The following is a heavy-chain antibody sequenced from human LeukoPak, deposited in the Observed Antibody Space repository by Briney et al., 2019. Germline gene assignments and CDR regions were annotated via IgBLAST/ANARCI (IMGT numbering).Heavy chain of an antibody. J-gene: IGHJ6*03. CDR3: ARSPNVLRFDYYSMDV. Sequence: PSETLSLTCTVSGGSISSYWWNWIRQPAGKGLEWIGRIYSSGSTNYNASLKSRVTMSVDRSKNQFSLKLNSVTAADTAVYYCARSPNVLRFDYYSMDVWGKGTTVTVSS. CDR2: IYSSGST. D-gene: IGHD3-3*01. CDR1: GGSISSYW. V-gene: IGHV4-4*07.